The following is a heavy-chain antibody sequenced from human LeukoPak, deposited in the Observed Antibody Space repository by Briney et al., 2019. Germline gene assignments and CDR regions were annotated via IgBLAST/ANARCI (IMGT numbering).Heavy chain of an antibody. V-gene: IGHV3-23*01. D-gene: IGHD6-13*01. J-gene: IGHJ4*02. CDR1: GFTFSSYA. CDR2: ISGSGGST. Sequence: GGSLRLSCAASGFTFSSYAMSWVRQAPGKGLEWVSAISGSGGSTYYADSVKGRFTISRDNSKNTLYLQMNSLRAEATAVYYCAKDRWYSSSWYDYWGQGTLVTVPS. CDR3: AKDRWYSSSWYDY.